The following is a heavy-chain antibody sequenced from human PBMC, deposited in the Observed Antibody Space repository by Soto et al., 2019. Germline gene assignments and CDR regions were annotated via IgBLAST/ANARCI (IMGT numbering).Heavy chain of an antibody. Sequence: SETLSLTCAVSGGSISSGGYSWSWIRQPPGKGLEWVGYIYHSGSTYYNPSLKSRVTISVDRSKNQFSLKLSSVTAADTAVYYCARHKYDSSGYYHYYYGLDVWGQGTTVX. CDR1: GGSISSGGYS. J-gene: IGHJ6*02. CDR3: ARHKYDSSGYYHYYYGLDV. V-gene: IGHV4-30-2*01. CDR2: IYHSGST. D-gene: IGHD3-22*01.